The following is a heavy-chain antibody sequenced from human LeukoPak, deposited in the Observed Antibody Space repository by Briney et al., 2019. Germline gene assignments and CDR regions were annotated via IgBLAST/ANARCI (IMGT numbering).Heavy chain of an antibody. Sequence: SETLSLTCTVSGDSIGSSGFYWGWIRQPPGKGLEWIGSIYYSGNTYYNPSLKSRVTISLDTSKNQFSLKLNSVTAADTAVYYCARDVAPGGWNLLYFDSWGQGTLVTVSS. CDR1: GDSIGSSGFY. CDR3: ARDVAPGGWNLLYFDS. J-gene: IGHJ4*02. D-gene: IGHD1-26*01. V-gene: IGHV4-39*07. CDR2: IYYSGNT.